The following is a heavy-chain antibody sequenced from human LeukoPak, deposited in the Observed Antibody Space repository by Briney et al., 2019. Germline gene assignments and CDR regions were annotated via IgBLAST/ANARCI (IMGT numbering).Heavy chain of an antibody. CDR3: ARDKGTSYLSSFDY. V-gene: IGHV3-66*01. Sequence: GGSLRLSCAASGFTVSSKYMSWVRQAPGKGLEWVSVIYSGGSTYYADSVKGRFTISRDNSKNTLYLQMNSLRAEDKAVYYCARDKGTSYLSSFDYGGQGTLVTVSS. D-gene: IGHD6-6*01. J-gene: IGHJ4*02. CDR2: IYSGGST. CDR1: GFTVSSKY.